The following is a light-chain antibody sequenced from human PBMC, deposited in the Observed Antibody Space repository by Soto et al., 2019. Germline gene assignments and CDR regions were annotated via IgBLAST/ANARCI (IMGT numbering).Light chain of an antibody. J-gene: IGLJ1*01. Sequence: QSVLTQPASVSGSTGQSMTISCTGTSSDVGGNKYVSWYQHYPGKAPKLMICDVSNRPSGVSNRFSGSKSGNTASLTISGLQAEDEADYYCSAFTGTTYVFGTGTKVTVL. V-gene: IGLV2-14*03. CDR2: DVS. CDR1: SSDVGGNKY. CDR3: SAFTGTTYV.